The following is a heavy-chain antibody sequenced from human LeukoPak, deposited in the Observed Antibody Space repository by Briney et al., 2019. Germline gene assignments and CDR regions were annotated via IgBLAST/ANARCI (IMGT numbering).Heavy chain of an antibody. J-gene: IGHJ4*02. D-gene: IGHD5-12*01. CDR2: IYYSGST. CDR3: ARGGVTTIAQYDY. V-gene: IGHV4-59*01. CDR1: GGSISSYY. Sequence: SETLSLTCTVSGGSISSYYWSWIRQPPGKGLEWIGYIYYSGSTNCNPSLKSRVTVSLDTSKNHFSLKLSSVTAADTAVYFCARGGVTTIAQYDYWGQGILVTVSS.